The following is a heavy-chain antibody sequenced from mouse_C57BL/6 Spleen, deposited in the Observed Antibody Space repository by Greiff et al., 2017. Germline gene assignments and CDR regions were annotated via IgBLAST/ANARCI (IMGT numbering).Heavy chain of an antibody. J-gene: IGHJ3*01. Sequence: VQLQQSGPGLVKPSPSLSLSCSASGYSFTSCYYCNWIRQFPGNKLEWRGYRSYDGSNNYNPSLKNRISITRDTSTNQLFLKLNAVTTEDSAAYYCARESRCDGFAYWGQGTLVTVSA. CDR3: ARESRCDGFAY. D-gene: IGHD1-1*01. V-gene: IGHV3-6*01. CDR2: RSYDGSN. CDR1: GYSFTSCYY.